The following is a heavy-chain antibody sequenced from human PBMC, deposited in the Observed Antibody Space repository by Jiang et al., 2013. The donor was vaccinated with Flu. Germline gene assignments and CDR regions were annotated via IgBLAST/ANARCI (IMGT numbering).Heavy chain of an antibody. D-gene: IGHD3-9*01. CDR2: INTNTGNP. J-gene: IGHJ4*02. CDR1: GYTFTSYA. V-gene: IGHV7-4-1*01. CDR3: ARSYYDILTGYYNPNDY. Sequence: VQSGSELKKPGASVKVSCKASGYTFTSYAMNWVRQAPGQGLEWMGWINTNTGNPTYAQGFTGRFAFSLDTSVSTAYLQICSLKAEDTAVYYCARSYYDILTGYYNPNDYWGQGTLVTVSS.